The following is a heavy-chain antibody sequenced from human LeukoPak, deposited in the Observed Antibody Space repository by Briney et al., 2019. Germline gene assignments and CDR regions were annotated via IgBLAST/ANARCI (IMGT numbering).Heavy chain of an antibody. V-gene: IGHV3-53*01. CDR3: TTEEPYYDILTGYNPDY. J-gene: IGHJ4*02. Sequence: GGSLRLSCAASGFTVSGNYMSWVRQAPGKGLEWVSFIYSGGSTYYADSVKGRFTISRVNSKNTLYLQMNSLKTEDTAVCYCTTEEPYYDILTGYNPDYWGQGTLVTVSS. CDR2: IYSGGST. D-gene: IGHD3-9*01. CDR1: GFTVSGNY.